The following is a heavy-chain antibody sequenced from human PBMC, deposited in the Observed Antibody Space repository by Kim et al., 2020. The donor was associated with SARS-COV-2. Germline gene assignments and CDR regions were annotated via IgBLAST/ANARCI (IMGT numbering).Heavy chain of an antibody. CDR3: VKAGCSGGTCYRPPDY. Sequence: GGSLRLSCAASGFTFSSYALSWVRQAPGMGLEWVSTISGSGSNTYYADSVKGRFTISRDNSMDTLYVQMNSLRAEDTALYYCVKAGCSGGTCYRPPDYWGQGTLVTVSS. V-gene: IGHV3-23*01. CDR2: ISGSGSNT. D-gene: IGHD2-15*01. J-gene: IGHJ4*02. CDR1: GFTFSSYA.